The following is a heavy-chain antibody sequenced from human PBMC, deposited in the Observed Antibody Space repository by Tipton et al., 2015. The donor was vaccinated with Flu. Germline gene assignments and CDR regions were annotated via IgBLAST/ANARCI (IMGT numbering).Heavy chain of an antibody. CDR3: AWHEYSGYDRSGAFDI. Sequence: LRLTCTVSGGSISSYYWSWIRQPAGKGLEWIGRGYTSGSTNYNPSLKSRVTMSVDTSKNQFPLKLSSVPAADTAVYYCAWHEYSGYDRSGAFDIWGQGTMVTVSS. CDR1: GGSISSYY. V-gene: IGHV4-4*07. CDR2: GYTSGST. J-gene: IGHJ3*02. D-gene: IGHD5-12*01.